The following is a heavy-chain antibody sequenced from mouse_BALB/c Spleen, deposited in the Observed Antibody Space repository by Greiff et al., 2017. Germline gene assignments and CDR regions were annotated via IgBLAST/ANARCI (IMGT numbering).Heavy chain of an antibody. V-gene: IGHV7-3*02. D-gene: IGHD1-2*01. J-gene: IGHJ3*01. CDR1: GFTFTDYY. CDR2: IRNKANGYTT. CDR3: ARDGGTTAPFAY. Sequence: EVKLVESGGGLVQPGGSLRLSCATSGFTFTDYYMSWVRQPPGKALEWLGFIRNKANGYTTEYSASVKGRFTISRDNSQSILYLQMNTLRAEDSATDYCARDGGTTAPFAYWGQGTLVTVSA.